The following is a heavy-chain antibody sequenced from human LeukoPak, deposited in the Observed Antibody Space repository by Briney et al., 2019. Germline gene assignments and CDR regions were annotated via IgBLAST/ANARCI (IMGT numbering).Heavy chain of an antibody. D-gene: IGHD3-10*01. Sequence: SEALSLTCTVSVGSLTTYYGTCIRQSPGKGLEWICYIYYSGITTYNPSLTSRVTISVDTSKSQISLRMNAVTAADTAIYYCARARAGSGGIDYWGQGTLVTVSS. J-gene: IGHJ4*02. CDR3: ARARAGSGGIDY. CDR2: IYYSGIT. V-gene: IGHV4-59*01. CDR1: VGSLTTYY.